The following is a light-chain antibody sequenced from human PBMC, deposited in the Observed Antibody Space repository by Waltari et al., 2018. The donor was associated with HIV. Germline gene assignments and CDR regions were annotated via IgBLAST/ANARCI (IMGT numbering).Light chain of an antibody. V-gene: IGLV2-23*02. Sequence: QSALTQPASVSGSPGQSITISCTGTSSNVGSDDLVSWYQQHPGEAPKLIIYEVTKRPSGLSNRFSGSKSGNTASLTISGLQAEDEADYYCSSYAGRNNFNVFGTGTKVTVL. J-gene: IGLJ1*01. CDR1: SSNVGSDDL. CDR3: SSYAGRNNFNV. CDR2: EVT.